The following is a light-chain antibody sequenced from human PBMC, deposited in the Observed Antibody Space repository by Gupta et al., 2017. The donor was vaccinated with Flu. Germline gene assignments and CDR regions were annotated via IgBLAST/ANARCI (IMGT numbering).Light chain of an antibody. CDR2: AAS. Sequence: IVLTQSPGTLSLSPGERATLSCRASQSISSSSLAWYQQKLGQAPRLLIYAASSGATGIPDRFSGSGSETDFTLTISRLEPEDFAVYYCQHYGSSIFTFGPGTKVDIK. J-gene: IGKJ3*01. CDR3: QHYGSSIFT. CDR1: QSISSSS. V-gene: IGKV3-20*01.